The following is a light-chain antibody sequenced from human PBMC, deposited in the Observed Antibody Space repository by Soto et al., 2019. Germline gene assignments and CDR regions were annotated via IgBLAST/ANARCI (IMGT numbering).Light chain of an antibody. J-gene: IGKJ4*01. CDR3: QQYGDWPLT. CDR1: QSVRSTY. Sequence: EIVMTQSPVTLSVSPGERATLSCRASQSVRSTYLAWYQQKPGQAPRLPIFGVSNRAAGIPARFSGSGSGTEFTLTISSLQSEDFAVYYCQQYGDWPLTFGGGTKVDI. CDR2: GVS. V-gene: IGKV3-15*01.